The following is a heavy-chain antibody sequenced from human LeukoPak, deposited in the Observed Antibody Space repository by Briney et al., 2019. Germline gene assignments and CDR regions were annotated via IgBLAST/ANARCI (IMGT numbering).Heavy chain of an antibody. CDR1: GDSISYFY. CDR3: ARQESSGYYVYYFDY. Sequence: SETLSLTCSVSGDSISYFYWSWIRQAAGKGLEWIGRFSSSGTTDYNASLKSRVTMSVDTSKSQFSLKLNSVTAADTAVYYCARQESSGYYVYYFDYWGQGTLVTVSS. CDR2: FSSSGTT. V-gene: IGHV4-4*07. D-gene: IGHD6-19*01. J-gene: IGHJ4*02.